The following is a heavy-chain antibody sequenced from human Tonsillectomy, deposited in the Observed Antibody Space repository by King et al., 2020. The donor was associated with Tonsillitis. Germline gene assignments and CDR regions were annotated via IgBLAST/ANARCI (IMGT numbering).Heavy chain of an antibody. CDR2: ISYDGTNK. V-gene: IGHV3-33*05. Sequence: VQLVESGGGVVQPGRSLRLSCAASGFTFSSYGIHWVRQAPGKGLEWVTLISYDGTNKYYADSVKGRFTISRDNSKNTVYLQMNSLRAEDTAVYYCARDWYYSGSGTYCPHYWGQGTLVTVSS. D-gene: IGHD3-10*01. J-gene: IGHJ4*02. CDR3: ARDWYYSGSGTYCPHY. CDR1: GFTFSSYG.